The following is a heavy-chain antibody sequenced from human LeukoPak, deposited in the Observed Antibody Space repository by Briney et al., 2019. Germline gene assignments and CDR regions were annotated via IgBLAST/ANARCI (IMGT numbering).Heavy chain of an antibody. Sequence: GGSLRLSCAASGFTFSSYWMSWVRQAPGKGLEWVAVISYDGSNKYYADSVKGRFTISRDNSKNTLYLQMNSLRAEDTAVYYCARDLILIYYYDSSGCHLDYWGQGTLVTVSS. CDR1: GFTFSSYW. CDR3: ARDLILIYYYDSSGCHLDY. V-gene: IGHV3-30-3*01. CDR2: ISYDGSNK. J-gene: IGHJ4*02. D-gene: IGHD3-22*01.